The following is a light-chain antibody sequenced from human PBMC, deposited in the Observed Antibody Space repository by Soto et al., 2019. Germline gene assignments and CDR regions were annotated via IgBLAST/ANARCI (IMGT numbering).Light chain of an antibody. CDR1: QSVSSSY. V-gene: IGKV3-15*01. CDR3: QQYNNWPRT. CDR2: GAS. Sequence: EIVLTQSPGTLSLFPGERATLSCRASQSVSSSYLAWYQQKPGQAPRLLIYGASTRATGIPARFSGSGSGTEFTLTISSLQSEDFGVYYCQQYNNWPRTFGQGTKVDIK. J-gene: IGKJ1*01.